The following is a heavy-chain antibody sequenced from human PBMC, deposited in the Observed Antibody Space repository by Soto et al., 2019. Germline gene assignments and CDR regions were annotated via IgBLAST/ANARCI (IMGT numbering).Heavy chain of an antibody. CDR2: ISGSGGST. CDR1: GFTFSSYA. D-gene: IGHD3-10*01. V-gene: IGHV3-23*01. Sequence: GGSLRLSCAASGFTFSSYAMSWVRQAPGKGLEWVSAISGSGGSTYYADSVKGRFTISRDNSKNTLYLQMNSLRAEDTAVYYCAKDMVRGVIINYYYYGMDVWGQGTTVTVS. CDR3: AKDMVRGVIINYYYYGMDV. J-gene: IGHJ6*02.